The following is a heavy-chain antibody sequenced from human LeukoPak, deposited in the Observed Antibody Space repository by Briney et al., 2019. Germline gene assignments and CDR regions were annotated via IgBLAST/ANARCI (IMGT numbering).Heavy chain of an antibody. Sequence: PSETLSLTCTVSGGSISSYYWSWIRQPPGKGLEWIGYIYDSGSTNYNPSLKSRVTRSVDTSKNQFSLKLSSVTAADTAVYYCACLTPAGAFYNWGQGTMVTVSS. CDR3: ACLTPAGAFYN. J-gene: IGHJ3*02. V-gene: IGHV4-59*01. CDR1: GGSISSYY. CDR2: IYDSGST.